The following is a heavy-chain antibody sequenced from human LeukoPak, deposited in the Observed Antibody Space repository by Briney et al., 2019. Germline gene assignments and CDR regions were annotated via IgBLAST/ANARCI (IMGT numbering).Heavy chain of an antibody. J-gene: IGHJ4*02. CDR3: AKAKGFAAMYYFDY. CDR2: ISFNSDNI. Sequence: GRSLRLSCVASGFTLRDYAMHWVRHAPGKGLEWISGISFNSDNIDYADSVKGRFTISRDNAKNSLYLQMDSLRTEDTAWYFCAKAKGFAAMYYFDYWGQGALVTVSS. D-gene: IGHD3-10*01. CDR1: GFTLRDYA. V-gene: IGHV3-9*01.